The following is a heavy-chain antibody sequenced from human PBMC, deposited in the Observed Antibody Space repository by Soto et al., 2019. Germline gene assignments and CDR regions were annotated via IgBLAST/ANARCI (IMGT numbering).Heavy chain of an antibody. J-gene: IGHJ4*02. V-gene: IGHV4-59*01. CDR1: GGSISSYY. CDR3: ARGYDSSGYYYFFYFDY. CDR2: IYYSGST. D-gene: IGHD3-22*01. Sequence: QVQLQESGLGLVKPSETLSLTCTVSGGSISSYYWSWIRQPPGKGLEWIGYIYYSGSTNYNPSLKSRVTISVDTSKTQFSLKLSSVTAADTAVYYCARGYDSSGYYYFFYFDYWGQGTLVTVSS.